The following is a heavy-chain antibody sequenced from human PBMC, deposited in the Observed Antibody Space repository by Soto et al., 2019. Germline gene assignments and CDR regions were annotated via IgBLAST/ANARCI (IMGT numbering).Heavy chain of an antibody. J-gene: IGHJ5*02. D-gene: IGHD4-17*01. V-gene: IGHV1-2*04. CDR3: ARGYDYGDYVSWFDP. Sequence: ASVKVSCKASGYTFTGYYMHWVRQAPGQGLEWMGWINPNSGGTNYAQKFQGWVTMTRDTSISTAYMELSRLRSDDTAVYYCARGYDYGDYVSWFDPWGQGTLVTVSS. CDR1: GYTFTGYY. CDR2: INPNSGGT.